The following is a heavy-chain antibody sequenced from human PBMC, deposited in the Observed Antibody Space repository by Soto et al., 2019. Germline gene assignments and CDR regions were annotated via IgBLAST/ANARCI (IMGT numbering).Heavy chain of an antibody. V-gene: IGHV5-51*01. CDR1: GYSFTSYL. D-gene: IGHD3-10*01. CDR2: IYPGDSDT. CDR3: ARRGPRASDYYYGMYV. Sequence: PGESLKISCKGSGYSFTSYLIGWVRQMPGKGLEWMGIIYPGDSDTRYSPSFQGQVTISADKSISTAYLQWSSLKASDTAMYYCARRGPRASDYYYGMYVWGQGTTVTVSS. J-gene: IGHJ6*02.